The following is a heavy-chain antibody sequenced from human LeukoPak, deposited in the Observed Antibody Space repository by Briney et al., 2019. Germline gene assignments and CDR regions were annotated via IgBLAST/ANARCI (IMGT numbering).Heavy chain of an antibody. D-gene: IGHD3-9*01. Sequence: GGSLRLSCAASGFTFDDCAMHWVRQAPGKGLEWVSGISWNSGSIGYADSVKGRFTISRDNAKSSLYLQMNSLRAEDTALYYCAKASRLYDILTGYDYWGQGTLVTVSS. V-gene: IGHV3-9*01. CDR3: AKASRLYDILTGYDY. J-gene: IGHJ4*02. CDR2: ISWNSGSI. CDR1: GFTFDDCA.